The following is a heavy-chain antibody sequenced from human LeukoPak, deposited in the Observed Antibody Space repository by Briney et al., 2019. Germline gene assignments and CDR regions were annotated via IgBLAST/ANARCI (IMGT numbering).Heavy chain of an antibody. V-gene: IGHV4-59*12. J-gene: IGHJ5*02. CDR2: IYYSGST. D-gene: IGHD1-7*01. Sequence: SETLSLTCTVSGGSISSYYWSWIRQPPGKGLEWIGYIYYSGSTNYNPSLKSRVTISVDTSKNQFSLKLSSVTAADTAVYYCARGPRWNYDWFDPWGQGTLVTVSS. CDR1: GGSISSYY. CDR3: ARGPRWNYDWFDP.